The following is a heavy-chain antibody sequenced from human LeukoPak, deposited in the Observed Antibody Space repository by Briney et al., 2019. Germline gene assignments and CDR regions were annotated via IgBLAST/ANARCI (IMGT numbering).Heavy chain of an antibody. J-gene: IGHJ4*02. CDR2: ISGSGSIT. V-gene: IGHV3-23*01. Sequence: GGSLRFSCAVSGFTFTTYAMNWVRQAPGKGLEWVSGISGSGSITYYADSVKGRFTISRDNSKNTLYLQMNSLRAEDTAVYYCAKAPMVRGVMRFDYWGQGTLVTVSS. CDR1: GFTFTTYA. D-gene: IGHD3-10*01. CDR3: AKAPMVRGVMRFDY.